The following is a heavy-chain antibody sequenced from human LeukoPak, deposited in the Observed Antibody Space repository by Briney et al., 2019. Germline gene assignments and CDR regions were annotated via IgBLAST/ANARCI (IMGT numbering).Heavy chain of an antibody. V-gene: IGHV1-24*01. Sequence: ASVKVSCKVCGYTLTELSMHWVRQAPGKGLEWMGGFDPEDGETIYAQKFQGRVTMTEDTSTDTAYMELSSLRSEDTAVYYCATEPHGSGNLVYWGQGTLVTVSS. D-gene: IGHD3-10*01. CDR2: FDPEDGET. CDR3: ATEPHGSGNLVY. CDR1: GYTLTELS. J-gene: IGHJ4*02.